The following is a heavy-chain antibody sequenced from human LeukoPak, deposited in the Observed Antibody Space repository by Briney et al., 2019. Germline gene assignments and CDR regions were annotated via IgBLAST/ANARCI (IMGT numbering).Heavy chain of an antibody. V-gene: IGHV4-61*02. CDR2: IYTSGST. D-gene: IGHD3-9*01. Sequence: SETLSLTCTVSGGSISSSSYYWGWIRQPAGKGLEWIGRIYTSGSTNYNPSLKSRVTISVDTSKNQFSLKLSSVTAADTAVHYCARDHYDILTGALGDWFDPWGQGTLVTVSS. J-gene: IGHJ5*02. CDR1: GGSISSSSYY. CDR3: ARDHYDILTGALGDWFDP.